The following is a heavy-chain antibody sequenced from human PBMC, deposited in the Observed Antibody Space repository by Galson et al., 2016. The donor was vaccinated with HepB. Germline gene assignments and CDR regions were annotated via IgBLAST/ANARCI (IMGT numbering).Heavy chain of an antibody. CDR3: AREERYCSSMICQNPDYGMDD. CDR1: GFRFSRYG. CDR2: ISYDGSNE. D-gene: IGHD2-2*01. V-gene: IGHV3-30-3*01. J-gene: IGHJ6*02. Sequence: SLRLSCAASGFRFSRYGMHWVRQAPGKGLEWVAMISYDGSNEYYADSVKGRVTISRDNSKNSLYLQMNSLRAEDTAVYFCAREERYCSSMICQNPDYGMDDGGQGTAVTYSS.